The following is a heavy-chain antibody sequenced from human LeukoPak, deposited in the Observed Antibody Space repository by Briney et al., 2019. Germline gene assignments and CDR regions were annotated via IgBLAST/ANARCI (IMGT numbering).Heavy chain of an antibody. CDR3: ARAYTSGYSFDC. CDR2: IKSDGSTI. D-gene: IGHD3-22*01. J-gene: IGHJ4*02. CDR1: GFTFSNYW. Sequence: GGSLRLSCTASGFTFSNYWMSWVRHAPGKGLVWVSRIKSDGSTITYADSVKGRFTISRDNAKNTVYLQMNSLRADDTAVYYCARAYTSGYSFDCWGQGTLVTVSS. V-gene: IGHV3-74*01.